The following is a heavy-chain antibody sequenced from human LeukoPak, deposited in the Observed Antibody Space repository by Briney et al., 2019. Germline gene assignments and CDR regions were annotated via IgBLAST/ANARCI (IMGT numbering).Heavy chain of an antibody. V-gene: IGHV3-21*01. CDR2: ITSSGSYI. Sequence: GGSLRLSCAASGFSFSTYSMNWVRQAPGKGLEWVSSITSSGSYIYYADSVKGRFTISRDNAKNSLYLQMNSLRAEDTAVYYCVGDPTGYYFAFDIWGQGTMVTVSS. CDR3: VGDPTGYYFAFDI. J-gene: IGHJ3*02. D-gene: IGHD3-9*01. CDR1: GFSFSTYS.